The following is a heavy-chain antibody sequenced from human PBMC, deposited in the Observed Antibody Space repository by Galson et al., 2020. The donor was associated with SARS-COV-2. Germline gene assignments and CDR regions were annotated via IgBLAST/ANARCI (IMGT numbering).Heavy chain of an antibody. CDR2: TSHRGGT. J-gene: IGHJ3*02. D-gene: IGHD4-17*01. Sequence: TLSITCAVDGSNKSNGSYSWNWIRQPPGKGLEWLSYTSHRGGTYYNPSLKSRVTISGDRSKNQCSLRLSSVTAAETAVYYCARLHYGEYAPEALDIWGPGTMVIVAS. V-gene: IGHV4-30-2*01. CDR3: ARLHYGEYAPEALDI. CDR1: GSNKSNGSYS.